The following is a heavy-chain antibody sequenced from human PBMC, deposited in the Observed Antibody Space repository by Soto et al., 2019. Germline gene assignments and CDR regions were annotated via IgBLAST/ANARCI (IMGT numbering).Heavy chain of an antibody. D-gene: IGHD6-13*01. V-gene: IGHV1-8*01. CDR3: ARSEWYSSSSRYNWFDP. J-gene: IGHJ5*02. CDR1: GYSFTSYD. Sequence: ASVKVSCEACGYSFTSYDINWVRQAPGQGLEWMGWMNPSSGNTGYAQKFQGRVTMTRNTSTSTAYMELSSLRSEDTAVYYCARSEWYSSSSRYNWFDPWGQGTLVTVSS. CDR2: MNPSSGNT.